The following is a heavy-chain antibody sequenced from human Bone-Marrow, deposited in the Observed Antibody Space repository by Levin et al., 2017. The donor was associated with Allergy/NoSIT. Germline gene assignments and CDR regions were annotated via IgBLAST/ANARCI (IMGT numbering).Heavy chain of an antibody. CDR1: AGSVSTDNYY. CDR3: ARVRDAFDI. CDR2: ISHRGST. Sequence: SETLSLTYSVSVSAGSVSTDNYYWSWIRQPPGKGLEWIGYISHRGSTHYNPSLKSRVTISADMSKNQFSLKLRSVTAADTAVYYCARVRDAFDIWGQGTMVTVSS. V-gene: IGHV4-61*01. J-gene: IGHJ3*02.